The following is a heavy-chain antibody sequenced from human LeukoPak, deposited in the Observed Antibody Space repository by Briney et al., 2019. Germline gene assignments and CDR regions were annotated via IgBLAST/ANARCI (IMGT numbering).Heavy chain of an antibody. D-gene: IGHD2-8*01. CDR3: AKSIRTNGVWDY. V-gene: IGHV3-43*01. CDR1: GFTFDDYT. Sequence: GGSLRLSCAASGFTFDDYTMHWVRQAPGKGLEWVSLISWDGGSTYYADSVKGRFTISRDNSKNSLYLQMNSLRTEDTALYYCAKSIRTNGVWDYWGQGTLVTVSS. J-gene: IGHJ4*02. CDR2: ISWDGGST.